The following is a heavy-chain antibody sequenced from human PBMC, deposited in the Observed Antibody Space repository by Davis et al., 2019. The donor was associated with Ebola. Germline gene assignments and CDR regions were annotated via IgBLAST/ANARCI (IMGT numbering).Heavy chain of an antibody. CDR3: ARATRQWLDSYYFDY. Sequence: GESLKISCAASGFTFSSYPMHWVRQAAGKGLVWVSSINSDGSRTHYADSVKGRFTISRDNARNTLYLQMNSLRAEDTAVYYCARATRQWLDSYYFDYWGQGTLITVSS. D-gene: IGHD6-19*01. CDR2: INSDGSRT. J-gene: IGHJ4*02. V-gene: IGHV3-74*01. CDR1: GFTFSSYP.